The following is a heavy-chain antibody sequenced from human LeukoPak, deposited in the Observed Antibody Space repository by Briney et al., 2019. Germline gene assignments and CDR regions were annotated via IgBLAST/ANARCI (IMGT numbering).Heavy chain of an antibody. Sequence: GGSLRLSCAASGFSFSEYAMNWVRQAPGKGLQWISYIESTSRNIYYGDSVKGRFTVSRDNAKNSLHLQLNSLRDEDTALYYCAREDDAWGPNTFNVWGQGAMVTVSS. J-gene: IGHJ3*01. CDR2: IESTSRNI. D-gene: IGHD7-27*01. V-gene: IGHV3-48*02. CDR3: AREDDAWGPNTFNV. CDR1: GFSFSEYA.